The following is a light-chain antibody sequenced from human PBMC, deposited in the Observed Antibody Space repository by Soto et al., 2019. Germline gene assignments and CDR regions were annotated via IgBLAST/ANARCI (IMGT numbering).Light chain of an antibody. CDR3: QQYGSSPPWT. V-gene: IGKV3-20*01. CDR1: ESVSSSY. J-gene: IGKJ1*01. Sequence: EIVLTQSPGTLSLSPGERATLSCRASESVSSSYLAWYQQKPGQAPRLLIFGASSRVTGTPDRFSGSGSGTDFTLTISRLEPEDCAVYYCQQYGSSPPWTFGQWTEVEIK. CDR2: GAS.